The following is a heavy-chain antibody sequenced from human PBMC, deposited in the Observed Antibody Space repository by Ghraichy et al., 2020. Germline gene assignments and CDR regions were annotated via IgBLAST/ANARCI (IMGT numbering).Heavy chain of an antibody. V-gene: IGHV4-59*08. D-gene: IGHD3-10*01. Sequence: SETLSLTCTVSGGSISSYYWSWIRQPPGKGLEWIGYIYYSRSTNYNPSLKSRVTISVDTSKNQFSLKLSSVTAADTAVYYCAGGFGESPYDYWGQGTLVTVSS. CDR1: GGSISSYY. CDR3: AGGFGESPYDY. J-gene: IGHJ4*02. CDR2: IYYSRST.